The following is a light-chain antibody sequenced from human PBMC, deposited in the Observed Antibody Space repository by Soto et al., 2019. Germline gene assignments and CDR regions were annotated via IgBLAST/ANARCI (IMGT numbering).Light chain of an antibody. J-gene: IGKJ2*01. CDR3: QQYNIYPYT. V-gene: IGKV1-5*03. CDR1: QSISSW. Sequence: DMQMTQSPSTLSASVGDRVTITRRASQSISSWLAWYQQKQGKAPKLLIYKASSLEGGVPSRFSGSGSATEFTLTISSLQPDEFATYYCQQYNIYPYTFGQGTRLEIK. CDR2: KAS.